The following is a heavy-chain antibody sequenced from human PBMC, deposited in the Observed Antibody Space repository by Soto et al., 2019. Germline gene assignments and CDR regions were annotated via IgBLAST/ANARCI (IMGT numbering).Heavy chain of an antibody. Sequence: PSETLSLTCTVSGDSVTSGNYYWSWIRQPPGKGLEWIGHIYYSGSTNYSPSLKSRVTISLDTSKNQFSLKVTSVTAADTAVYYCALIPVDTYMIYWFVPLGQGTLVTVSS. J-gene: IGHJ5*01. CDR2: IYYSGST. CDR3: ALIPVDTYMIYWFVP. D-gene: IGHD3-16*01. V-gene: IGHV4-61*01. CDR1: GDSVTSGNYY.